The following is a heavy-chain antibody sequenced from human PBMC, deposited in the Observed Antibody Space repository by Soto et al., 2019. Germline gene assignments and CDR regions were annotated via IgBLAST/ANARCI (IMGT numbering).Heavy chain of an antibody. CDR1: GGSISSGDYY. D-gene: IGHD5-12*01. Sequence: SETLSLTCTVSGGSISSGDYYWSWIRQPPGKGLEWIGYIYYSGSTYYNPSLKSRVTISVDTSKNQFSLKLSSVTAADTAVYYCARSPAAGWLRLYYFDYWGQGTLVTVSS. J-gene: IGHJ4*02. V-gene: IGHV4-30-4*01. CDR2: IYYSGST. CDR3: ARSPAAGWLRLYYFDY.